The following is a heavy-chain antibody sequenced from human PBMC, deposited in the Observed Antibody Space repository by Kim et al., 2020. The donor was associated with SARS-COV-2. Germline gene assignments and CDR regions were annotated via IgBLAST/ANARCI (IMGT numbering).Heavy chain of an antibody. J-gene: IGHJ4*02. CDR1: GFTFSDYY. V-gene: IGHV3-11*01. CDR2: ISSSGSTI. Sequence: GGSLRLSCAASGFTFSDYYMSWIRQAPGKGLEWVSYISSSGSTIYYADSVKGRFTISRDNAKNSLYLQMNSLRAEDTAVYYCARYKRYFDWLFDYWGQGTLVTVSS. CDR3: ARYKRYFDWLFDY. D-gene: IGHD3-9*01.